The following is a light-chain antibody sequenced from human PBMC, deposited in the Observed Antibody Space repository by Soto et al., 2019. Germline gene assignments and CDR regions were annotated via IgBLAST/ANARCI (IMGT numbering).Light chain of an antibody. J-gene: IGKJ1*01. V-gene: IGKV1-39*01. CDR3: QQYYSTPLT. CDR1: QSISSY. Sequence: DILMTQSPSSLSVSVGDRVTITYRASQSISSYLNWYQQKPGKAPKLLIYDASSLESGVPSRFSGSGSGTEFTLTISSLQAEDVAVYYCQQYYSTPLTFGQGTKVDIK. CDR2: DAS.